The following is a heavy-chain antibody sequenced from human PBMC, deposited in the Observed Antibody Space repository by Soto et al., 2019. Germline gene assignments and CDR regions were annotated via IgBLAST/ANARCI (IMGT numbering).Heavy chain of an antibody. J-gene: IGHJ3*01. CDR1: GFTFSGHG. D-gene: IGHD2-15*01. CDR2: IWHDGSQI. V-gene: IGHV3-33*01. CDR3: ARDPESCSGGSCVAFDL. Sequence: QVQLVESGGGMVQPGRSLRLSCAASGFTFSGHGMHWVRQAPGRGLEWVAVIWHDGSQIYYADSVKGRFSISRDNSKDTLYPQMNSLRAEDTAVYYCARDPESCSGGSCVAFDLWGQGTMVTVSS.